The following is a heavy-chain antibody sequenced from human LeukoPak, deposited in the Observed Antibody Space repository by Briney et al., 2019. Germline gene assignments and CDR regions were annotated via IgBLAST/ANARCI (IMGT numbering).Heavy chain of an antibody. Sequence: GGSLRLSCAASGFTFSSYAMSWVRQAPGKGLEWVSAISGSGGSTYYADSVKGRFTISRDNSKNTLYLQMNRLRAEDTAVYYCARDPRPYSSGWYGWYYFDYWGQGTLVSVSS. CDR2: ISGSGGST. V-gene: IGHV3-23*01. CDR1: GFTFSSYA. D-gene: IGHD6-19*01. J-gene: IGHJ4*02. CDR3: ARDPRPYSSGWYGWYYFDY.